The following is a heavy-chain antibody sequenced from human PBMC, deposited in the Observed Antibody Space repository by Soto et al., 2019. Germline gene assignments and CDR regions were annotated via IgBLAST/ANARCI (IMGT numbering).Heavy chain of an antibody. Sequence: GGSLRLSCAASGFTFSSYGMHWVRQAPGKGLEWVAVIWYDGSNKHYADPVKARFTISRDNSKNTLSLQMNSLRAEDTAIYYCARDIWFGELLFDYWGQGTLVTVSS. CDR1: GFTFSSYG. J-gene: IGHJ4*02. CDR2: IWYDGSNK. D-gene: IGHD3-10*01. V-gene: IGHV3-33*01. CDR3: ARDIWFGELLFDY.